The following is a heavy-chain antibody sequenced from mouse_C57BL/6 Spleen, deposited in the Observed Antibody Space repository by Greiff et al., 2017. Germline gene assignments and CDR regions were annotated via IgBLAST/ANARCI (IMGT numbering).Heavy chain of an antibody. J-gene: IGHJ2*01. CDR1: GYTFTSYW. CDR2: IHPNSGST. D-gene: IGHD1-1*01. CDR3: ARSGGITTVVATNFDY. Sequence: QVQLQQPGAELVKPGASVKLSCKASGYTFTSYWMHWVKQRPGQGLEWIGMIHPNSGSTNYNEKVKSKATLTVDKSSSTAYMQLSSLTSEDSAVYYCARSGGITTVVATNFDYWGQGTTLTVSS. V-gene: IGHV1-64*01.